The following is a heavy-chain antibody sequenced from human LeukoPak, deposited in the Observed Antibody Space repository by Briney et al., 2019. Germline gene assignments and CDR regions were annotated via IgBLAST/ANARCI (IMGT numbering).Heavy chain of an antibody. Sequence: SVKVSCKSSGGTFSSYAISWVRQAPGQGLEWMGGIIPIFGTANYAQKFQGRVTITTDESTSTAYMELSSLRSEDTAVYYCARTDIVVVVAARMDAFDIWDQGTMVTVSS. CDR3: ARTDIVVVVAARMDAFDI. D-gene: IGHD2-15*01. CDR1: GGTFSSYA. CDR2: IIPIFGTA. V-gene: IGHV1-69*05. J-gene: IGHJ3*02.